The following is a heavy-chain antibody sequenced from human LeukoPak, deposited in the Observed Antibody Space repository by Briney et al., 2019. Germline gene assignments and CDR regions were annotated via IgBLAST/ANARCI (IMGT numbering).Heavy chain of an antibody. CDR3: ARGIAARHDY. V-gene: IGHV4-59*01. CDR2: IYYSGST. D-gene: IGHD6-6*01. J-gene: IGHJ4*02. CDR1: GGSISSYY. Sequence: SETLSLTCTVSGGSISSYYWSWIRQPPGKGLEWIGYIYYSGSTNYNPSLKSRVTISVDTSKNQFSLKLSSVSAADTAVYYCARGIAARHDYWGQGTLVTVSS.